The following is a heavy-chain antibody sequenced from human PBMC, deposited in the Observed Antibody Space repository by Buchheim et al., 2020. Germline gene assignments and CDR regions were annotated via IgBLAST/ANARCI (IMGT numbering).Heavy chain of an antibody. J-gene: IGHJ5*02. CDR3: AKEARGGIAVAGTWRWFDP. Sequence: QVQLVESGGGVVQPGRSLRLSCAASGFTFSSYGMHWVRQAPGKGLEWVAVISYDGSNKYYADSVKGRFTISRDNSKNTLYLQMNRLRAEDTAVYYCAKEARGGIAVAGTWRWFDPWGQGTL. CDR1: GFTFSSYG. V-gene: IGHV3-30*18. D-gene: IGHD6-19*01. CDR2: ISYDGSNK.